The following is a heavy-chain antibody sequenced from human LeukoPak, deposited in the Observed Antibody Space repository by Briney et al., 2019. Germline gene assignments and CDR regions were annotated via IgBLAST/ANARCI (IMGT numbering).Heavy chain of an antibody. CDR3: ARGIGSTVFFDD. CDR2: IYSGGNT. CDR1: GITVSSNY. D-gene: IGHD4-17*01. V-gene: IGHV3-53*01. J-gene: IGHJ4*02. Sequence: GGSLRLSCAASGITVSSNYMRWVRQAPGKGLEWVSVIYSGGNTYYADSVRGRFTISRDNSKNTLYLQMNSLRAEDTAVYYRARGIGSTVFFDDWGQGTLVTVSS.